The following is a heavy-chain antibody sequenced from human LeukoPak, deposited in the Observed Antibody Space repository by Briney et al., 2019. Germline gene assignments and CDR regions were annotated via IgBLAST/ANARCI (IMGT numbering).Heavy chain of an antibody. V-gene: IGHV4-39*01. CDR2: IYYSGGT. CDR3: SSRPGIAVTGGVF. CDR1: GGSISSSFYY. Sequence: SETLSLTCTVSGGSISSSFYYWGWIRQPPGKGLEWIGSIYYSGGTYYNPSLKSRVTISVDTSKNQFSLRLRSMTAADTAVYYRSSRPGIAVTGGVFWGQGTLVTVSS. J-gene: IGHJ4*02. D-gene: IGHD6-19*01.